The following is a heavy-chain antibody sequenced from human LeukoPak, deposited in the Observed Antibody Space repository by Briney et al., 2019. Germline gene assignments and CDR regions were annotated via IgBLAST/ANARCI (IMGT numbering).Heavy chain of an antibody. CDR1: GFTFSSYA. D-gene: IGHD3-22*01. V-gene: IGHV3-23*01. CDR2: ISGSGGST. J-gene: IGHJ3*02. Sequence: GGSLRLSCAASGFTFSSYAMSWVRQAPGKGLEWVSAISGSGGSTYYADSVKGRFTISRDNSKNTLYLQMNSLRAEDTAVYYCAKDRNYRYYYDSSARDAFDIWGQGTMVTVSS. CDR3: AKDRNYRYYYDSSARDAFDI.